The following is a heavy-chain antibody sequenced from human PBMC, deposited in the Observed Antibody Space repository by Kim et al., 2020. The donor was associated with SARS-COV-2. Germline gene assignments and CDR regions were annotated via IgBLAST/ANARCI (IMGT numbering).Heavy chain of an antibody. CDR3: ARFPLLGFGEFHDAFDI. Sequence: ASVKVSCKASGYTFTSYAMNWVRQAPGQGLEWMGWINTNTGNPTYAQGFTGRFVFSLDTSVSTAYLQISSLKAEDTAVYYCARFPLLGFGEFHDAFDIWGQGTMVTVSS. D-gene: IGHD3-10*01. CDR2: INTNTGNP. CDR1: GYTFTSYA. V-gene: IGHV7-4-1*02. J-gene: IGHJ3*02.